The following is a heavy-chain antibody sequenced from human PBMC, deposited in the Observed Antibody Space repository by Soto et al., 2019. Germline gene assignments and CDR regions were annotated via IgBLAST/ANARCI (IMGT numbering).Heavy chain of an antibody. D-gene: IGHD2-21*02. CDR3: ATGRCGQNCYPINFDH. Sequence: QITLKESGPPLVKPTQTLTLTCTFSGFSLSTNGMGVGWIRQPPGKALEWLALIHWNDDRRDSPSLESRLTITKXTXKXXVVLKVANVDPVDTPTYYCATGRCGQNCYPINFDHWGPGPLVTVSS. CDR1: GFSLSTNGMG. J-gene: IGHJ4*02. V-gene: IGHV2-5*01. CDR2: IHWNDDR.